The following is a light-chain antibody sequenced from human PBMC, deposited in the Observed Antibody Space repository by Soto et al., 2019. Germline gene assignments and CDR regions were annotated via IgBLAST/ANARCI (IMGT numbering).Light chain of an antibody. V-gene: IGLV2-8*01. CDR1: SSDVGGYNY. CDR2: EVT. J-gene: IGLJ3*02. Sequence: QSALTQPPSASGSPGQSVTISCTGTSSDVGGYNYVSWYQQYPGRGPKLMIYEVTKRPSGVPDRFSGSKSGNTASLTGSGLQAEDESDYYCSSYAASNNFYFVFGGGTQLTVL. CDR3: SSYAASNNFYFV.